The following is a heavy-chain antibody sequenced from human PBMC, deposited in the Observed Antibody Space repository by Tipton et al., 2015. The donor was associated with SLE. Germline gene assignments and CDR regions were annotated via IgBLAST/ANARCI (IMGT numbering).Heavy chain of an antibody. D-gene: IGHD3-10*01. Sequence: GSLRLSCSASGFTFSSYAMSWVRQAPGKGLEWVSAFSVGSGSTYYADSVKGRFTISRDNAKSTLYLQMNTLRAEDTAVYYCARDLGSRSYLGAFDLWGQGAMVTVSS. V-gene: IGHV3-23*01. CDR3: ARDLGSRSYLGAFDL. J-gene: IGHJ3*01. CDR2: FSVGSGST. CDR1: GFTFSSYA.